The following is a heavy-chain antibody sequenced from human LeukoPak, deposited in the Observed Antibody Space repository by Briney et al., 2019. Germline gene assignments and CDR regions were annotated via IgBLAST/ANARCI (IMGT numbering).Heavy chain of an antibody. V-gene: IGHV1-69*05. CDR3: ARSSSGYYYYYYMDV. J-gene: IGHJ6*03. Sequence: ASVKVSCKASGGTFSSYAISWVRQAPGQGLEWMGGIIPIFGTANYAQKFQGRVTITTDESTSTAYMELSSLRSEDTAVCYCARSSSGYYYYYYMDVWGKGTTVTVSS. CDR2: IIPIFGTA. CDR1: GGTFSSYA. D-gene: IGHD6-6*01.